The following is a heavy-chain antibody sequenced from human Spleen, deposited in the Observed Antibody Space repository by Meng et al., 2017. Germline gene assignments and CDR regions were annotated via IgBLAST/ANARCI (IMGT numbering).Heavy chain of an antibody. Sequence: LQRWAQGLWKPSETLSPTFVVSGGSFSDYYWSLIRQPPGKGLEWIGEINHSGSTNYNPSLESRATISVDTSQNNLSLKLSSVTAADSAVYYCARGPTTMAHDFDYWGQGTLVTVSS. J-gene: IGHJ4*02. V-gene: IGHV4-34*01. CDR1: GGSFSDYY. D-gene: IGHD4-11*01. CDR3: ARGPTTMAHDFDY. CDR2: INHSGST.